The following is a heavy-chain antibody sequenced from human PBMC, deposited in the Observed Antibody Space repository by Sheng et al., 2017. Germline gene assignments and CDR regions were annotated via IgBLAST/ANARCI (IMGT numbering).Heavy chain of an antibody. CDR3: AKALGSSYQNHDAFDI. V-gene: IGHV3-9*03. J-gene: IGHJ3*02. D-gene: IGHD6-6*01. Sequence: EVQLVESGGGLVQPGRSLRLSCAASGFTFDDYAMHWVRQAPGKGLEWVSGISWNSGSIGYADSVKGRFTISRDNAKNSLYLQMNSLRAEDMALYYCAKALGSSYQNHDAFDIWGQGTMVTVSS. CDR1: GFTFDDYA. CDR2: ISWNSGSI.